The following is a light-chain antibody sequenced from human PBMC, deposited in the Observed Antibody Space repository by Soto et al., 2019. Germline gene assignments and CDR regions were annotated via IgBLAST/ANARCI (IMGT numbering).Light chain of an antibody. V-gene: IGKV1-39*01. J-gene: IGKJ1*01. CDR3: QQSYSTPWT. CDR1: QSIDSH. CDR2: AAS. Sequence: QNTKSPSSRSASVGDRDTITCGASQSIDSHLNWYQQKPGKAPKLLIYAASSLQSGVPSRFSGSGSGTDFTLTISSLQPEDFATYYCQQSYSTPWTFGQGTKVDIK.